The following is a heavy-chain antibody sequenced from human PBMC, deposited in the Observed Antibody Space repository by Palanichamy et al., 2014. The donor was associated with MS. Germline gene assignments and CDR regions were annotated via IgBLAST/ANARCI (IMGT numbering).Heavy chain of an antibody. Sequence: QVQLVESGGGVVQPGRSLRLSCAASGFTFSSYAMHWVRQAPGKGLEWVAVISYDGSNKYYADSVKGRFTISRDNSKNTLYLQMNSLRAEDTAVYYCARGRRFDYWGQGTLVTVSS. CDR3: ARGRRFDY. J-gene: IGHJ4*02. V-gene: IGHV3-30-3*01. CDR1: GFTFSSYA. CDR2: ISYDGSNK.